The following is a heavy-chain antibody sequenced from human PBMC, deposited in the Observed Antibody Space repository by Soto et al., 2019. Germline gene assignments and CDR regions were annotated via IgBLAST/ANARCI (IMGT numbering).Heavy chain of an antibody. CDR2: ISTNGDST. V-gene: IGHV3-64*01. CDR3: AREGMSRPRWVFDY. Sequence: EVQLVESGGGLVQPGGSLRLSCAASGFTFGSYPMHWVRQAPGKGLEYVSAISTNGDSTFYANSVKGRFTISRDNSKNTLYLQMGSLSAEDMGVYYCAREGMSRPRWVFDYWGQGTRVNASS. CDR1: GFTFGSYP. D-gene: IGHD3-16*01. J-gene: IGHJ4*02.